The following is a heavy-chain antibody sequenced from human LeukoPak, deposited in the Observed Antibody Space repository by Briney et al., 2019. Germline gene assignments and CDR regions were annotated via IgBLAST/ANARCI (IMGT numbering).Heavy chain of an antibody. Sequence: GGSLRLSCAASGFTLSSYAMSWVRQAPGKGLVWVSRISDAGAHTFYADSVKGRFAMSRDNAKNTLYLQMNSLRAEDTAVYYCARVTGGYNLVDYWGQGTLVTVSS. CDR3: ARVTGGYNLVDY. CDR1: GFTLSSYA. V-gene: IGHV3-74*01. CDR2: ISDAGAHT. J-gene: IGHJ4*02. D-gene: IGHD5-24*01.